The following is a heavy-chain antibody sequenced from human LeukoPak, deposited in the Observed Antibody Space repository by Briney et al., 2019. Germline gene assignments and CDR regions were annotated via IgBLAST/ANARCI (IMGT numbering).Heavy chain of an antibody. CDR3: ARDRGIAVAGIRGWFDP. Sequence: ASVKVSCKASGYTFTSYAMHWVRQAPGQRLEWMGWINAGNGNTKYSQKFQGRVTITRDTSASTAYMELSSLRSEDTAVYYCARDRGIAVAGIRGWFDPWGQGTLVTVSS. CDR1: GYTFTSYA. V-gene: IGHV1-3*01. J-gene: IGHJ5*02. D-gene: IGHD6-19*01. CDR2: INAGNGNT.